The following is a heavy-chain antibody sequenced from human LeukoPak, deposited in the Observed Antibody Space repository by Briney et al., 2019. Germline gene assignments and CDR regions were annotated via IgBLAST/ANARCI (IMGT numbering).Heavy chain of an antibody. D-gene: IGHD6-19*01. V-gene: IGHV1-24*01. J-gene: IGHJ4*02. CDR2: FDPEDGET. CDR3: ATEKRASNSGWYYFDY. CDR1: GYTLTELS. Sequence: ASVTVSCKVSGYTLTELSMHWVRQAPGKGLEWMGGFDPEDGETIYAQKFQGRVTMTEDTSTDTAYMELSSLRSEDTAVYYCATEKRASNSGWYYFDYWGQGTLVTVSS.